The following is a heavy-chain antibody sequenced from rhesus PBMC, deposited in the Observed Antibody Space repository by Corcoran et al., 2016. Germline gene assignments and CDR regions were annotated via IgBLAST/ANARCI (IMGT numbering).Heavy chain of an antibody. CDR1: GGSISSSY. D-gene: IGHD2-21*01. V-gene: IGHV4-169*01. CDR2: IYGSGSST. CDR3: ARFTGSDDAFDF. Sequence: QLQLQESGPGLVKPSETLSVTCAVSGGSISSSYWSWIRQAPGKGLEWIGYIYGSGSSTTYNPALTSRVTLSVDTSKTQLSLKLSSVTTADTAVYYCARFTGSDDAFDFWGQGLRVTVSS. J-gene: IGHJ3*01.